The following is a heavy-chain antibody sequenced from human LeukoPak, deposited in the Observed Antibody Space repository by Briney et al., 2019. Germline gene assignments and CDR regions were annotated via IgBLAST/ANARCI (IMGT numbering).Heavy chain of an antibody. V-gene: IGHV3-30*02. D-gene: IGHD5-18*01. CDR1: GFTFSTFG. J-gene: IGHJ4*02. CDR3: ARDLSGIAGYTYGRGIDY. Sequence: GGSLRLSCAASGFAASGFTFSTFGMLWVRQAPGEGLEWVAFVRYDGTNKYYADSVKGRFTISRDNAKTSLYLQMNSLRAEDTAVYYCARDLSGIAGYTYGRGIDYWGQGTLVTVSS. CDR2: VRYDGTNK.